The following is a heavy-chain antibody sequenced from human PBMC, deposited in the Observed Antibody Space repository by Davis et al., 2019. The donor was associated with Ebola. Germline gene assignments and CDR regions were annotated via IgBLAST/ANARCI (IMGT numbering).Heavy chain of an antibody. CDR2: VSDSGSP. D-gene: IGHD3-10*01. CDR1: GGSFTGFS. V-gene: IGHV4-59*13. CDR3: AREGYHTLGSKGGYFDL. J-gene: IGHJ2*01. Sequence: SETLSLTCAVYGGSFTGFSWSWVRQPPGKALEWIGYVSDSGSPHYNPSLKSRVTISVDTSQDQFSLRLTSVTAADTAIYYCAREGYHTLGSKGGYFDLWGRGTLVTVPS.